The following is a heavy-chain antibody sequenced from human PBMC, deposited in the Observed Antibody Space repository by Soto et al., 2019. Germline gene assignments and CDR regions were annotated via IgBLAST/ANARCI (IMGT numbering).Heavy chain of an antibody. CDR2: IYPGDSDT. D-gene: IGHD6-13*01. J-gene: IGHJ3*02. Sequence: EVQLVQSGAEVKKPGESLKISCQGSGYSFTSYWIGWVRQMPGKGLEWMGIIYPGDSDTRYSPSFQGQVTSSAHKSISTADLQWSSLKASDTDMSYCARLAQQLVVRAFDIWGQGTMVTVSS. V-gene: IGHV5-51*01. CDR1: GYSFTSYW. CDR3: ARLAQQLVVRAFDI.